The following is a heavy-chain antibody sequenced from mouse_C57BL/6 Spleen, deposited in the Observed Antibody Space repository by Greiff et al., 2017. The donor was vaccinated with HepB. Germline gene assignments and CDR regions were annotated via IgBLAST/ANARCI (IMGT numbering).Heavy chain of an antibody. CDR1: GFTFSSYA. CDR3: ARVLYGSSYDWYFDV. CDR2: ISDGGSYT. J-gene: IGHJ1*03. Sequence: DVKLVESGGGLVKPGGSLKLSCAASGFTFSSYAMSWVRQTPEKRLEWVATISDGGSYTYYPDNVKGRFTISRDNAKNNLYLQMSHLKFEDTAMYYCARVLYGSSYDWYFDVWGTGTTVTVAS. V-gene: IGHV5-4*03. D-gene: IGHD1-1*01.